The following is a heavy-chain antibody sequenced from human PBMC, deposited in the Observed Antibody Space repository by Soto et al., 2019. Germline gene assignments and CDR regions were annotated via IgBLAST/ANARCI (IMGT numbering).Heavy chain of an antibody. CDR3: ARSLTGYYYYYGMDV. CDR1: GYSFTSYW. J-gene: IGHJ6*02. Sequence: GECLKISCKGSGYSFTSYWIGWVRQMPGKGLEWMGIIYPGDSDTRYSPSFQGQVTISADKSISTAYLQWSSLKASDTAMYYCARSLTGYYYYYGMDVWGQGTTVTVSS. CDR2: IYPGDSDT. V-gene: IGHV5-51*01. D-gene: IGHD3-10*01.